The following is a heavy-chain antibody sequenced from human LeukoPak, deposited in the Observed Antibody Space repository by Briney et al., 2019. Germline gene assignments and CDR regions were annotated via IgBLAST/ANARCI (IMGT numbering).Heavy chain of an antibody. Sequence: GGPLRLSCAASGFTFSNYAMSWVRQAPGKGLEWVSAISSSGGSTYYADSVKGRFTISRDNSKNTLYLQMNSLRAEDTAVYYCAKDDCSGGSCYSGHDHWGQGTLVTVSS. CDR1: GFTFSNYA. D-gene: IGHD2-15*01. CDR3: AKDDCSGGSCYSGHDH. V-gene: IGHV3-23*01. CDR2: ISSSGGST. J-gene: IGHJ4*02.